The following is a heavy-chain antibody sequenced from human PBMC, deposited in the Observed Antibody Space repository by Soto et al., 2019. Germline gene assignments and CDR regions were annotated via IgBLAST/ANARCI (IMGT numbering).Heavy chain of an antibody. CDR1: GGSISSSSYY. CDR3: ARPWKGTSGPYFDY. Sequence: SETLSLTCTVSGGSISSSSYYWGWIRQPPGKGLEWIGSIYYSGSTYYNPSLKSRVTISVDTSKNQFSLKLSSVTAADTAVYYCARPWKGTSGPYFDYWGQGTLVTVSS. D-gene: IGHD6-25*01. J-gene: IGHJ4*02. CDR2: IYYSGST. V-gene: IGHV4-39*01.